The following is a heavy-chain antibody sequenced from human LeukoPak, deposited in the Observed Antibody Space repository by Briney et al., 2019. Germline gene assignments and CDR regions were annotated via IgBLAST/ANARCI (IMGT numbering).Heavy chain of an antibody. CDR2: IKQDGSEK. CDR3: AREMGITMIVVVAPDAFDI. V-gene: IGHV3-7*01. D-gene: IGHD3-22*01. CDR1: GFTFSSYW. Sequence: GRSLRLSCAASGFTFSSYWMSWVRQAPGKGLEWVANIKQDGSEKYYVDSVKGRFTISRDNAKNSLYLQMNSLRAEDTAVYYCAREMGITMIVVVAPDAFDIWGQGTMLTVSS. J-gene: IGHJ3*02.